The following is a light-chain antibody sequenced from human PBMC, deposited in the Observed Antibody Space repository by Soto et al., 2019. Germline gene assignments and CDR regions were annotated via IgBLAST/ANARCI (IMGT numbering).Light chain of an antibody. CDR1: QSVTSSY. Sequence: EIVLTQSPGTLSLSPGERATLSCWASQSVTSSYLAWYQQKPGQAPRPLIYGASSRATGIPDRFSGSGSGTDFTLTISRLEPEDFAVYYCQQYGSSPLTFGGGTKVDIK. CDR2: GAS. V-gene: IGKV3-20*01. J-gene: IGKJ4*01. CDR3: QQYGSSPLT.